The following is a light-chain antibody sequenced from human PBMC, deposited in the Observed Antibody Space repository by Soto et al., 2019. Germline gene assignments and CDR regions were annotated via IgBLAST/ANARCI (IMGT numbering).Light chain of an antibody. CDR3: QQYNSYPKT. J-gene: IGKJ2*01. CDR1: QSIDGW. CDR2: RAS. Sequence: DVQMTQSPSTLSASIGDTVTITCRASQSIDGWLAWYQQKPGRPPKLLIYRASILENGVPSRFSGRVSGTEFTLTISGLRPDDLGTYFCQQYNSYPKTFGEGTKLDI. V-gene: IGKV1-5*03.